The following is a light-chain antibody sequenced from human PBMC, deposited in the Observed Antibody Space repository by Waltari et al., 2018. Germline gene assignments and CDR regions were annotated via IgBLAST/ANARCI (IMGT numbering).Light chain of an antibody. Sequence: DIQMTQSPSSLSASVGDRVTITCRASQSISSYLNWYQQKPGKAPKLLIYAASSLQSGVPSRFSGSGSVTDFTLTISSLQPEDFATYYCQQSYSTPLYTFGQGTKLEI. CDR3: QQSYSTPLYT. CDR2: AAS. J-gene: IGKJ2*01. V-gene: IGKV1-39*01. CDR1: QSISSY.